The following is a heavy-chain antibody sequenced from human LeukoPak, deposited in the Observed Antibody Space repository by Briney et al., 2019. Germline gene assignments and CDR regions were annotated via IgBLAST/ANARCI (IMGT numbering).Heavy chain of an antibody. V-gene: IGHV1-3*01. CDR3: ARDVGRYGMDV. D-gene: IGHD1-26*01. CDR1: GYTFTDYA. CDR2: INGGNGDT. Sequence: ASVKVSCKASGYTFTDYAMHWVRQAPGQRLEWMGWINGGNGDTKYSQNFQGRVTIARDISASTAYMELSSLRSEDTAVYYCARDVGRYGMDVWGQGTTVTVSS. J-gene: IGHJ6*02.